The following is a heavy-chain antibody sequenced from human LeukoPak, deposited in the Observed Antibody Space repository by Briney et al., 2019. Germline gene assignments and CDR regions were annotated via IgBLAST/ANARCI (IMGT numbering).Heavy chain of an antibody. J-gene: IGHJ4*02. D-gene: IGHD2-15*01. CDR3: ARDYCSGGSCYFDY. Sequence: ASVKVSCKASGYTFTSYGISWVRQAPRQGLEWMGWISAYNGNTNYAQKLQGRVTMTTDTSTSTAYMELRSLRSDDTAVYYCARDYCSGGSCYFDYWGQGTLVTVSS. CDR2: ISAYNGNT. V-gene: IGHV1-18*01. CDR1: GYTFTSYG.